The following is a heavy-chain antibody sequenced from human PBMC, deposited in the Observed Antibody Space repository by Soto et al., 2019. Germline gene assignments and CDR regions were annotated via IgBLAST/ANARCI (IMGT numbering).Heavy chain of an antibody. CDR3: ARAGHDSSGYYSFDY. J-gene: IGHJ4*02. V-gene: IGHV4-38-2*01. CDR1: GYSISSAYY. D-gene: IGHD3-22*01. Sequence: SETLSLTCVVSGYSISSAYYWGWIRQPPGKGLEWIANIYHSGRTYYDPSLKGRVTMSMDRSMNHFFLQLSAVTASDTAVYFCARAGHDSSGYYSFDYWGQGTLVTVSS. CDR2: IYHSGRT.